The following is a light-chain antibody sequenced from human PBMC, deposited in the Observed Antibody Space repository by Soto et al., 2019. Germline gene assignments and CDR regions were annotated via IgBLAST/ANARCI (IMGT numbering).Light chain of an antibody. V-gene: IGLV2-8*01. Sequence: QSALTQPPSASGSPGQSVTISCTGTSSDVGGYNYVSWYQQHPGKAPKLMIYEVSKRPSGVPDRFSGSKSGNTASLTVSGRQAEEEADYYCSSYAGSNNFWVFGGGTQLTVL. CDR2: EVS. CDR1: SSDVGGYNY. CDR3: SSYAGSNNFWV. J-gene: IGLJ3*02.